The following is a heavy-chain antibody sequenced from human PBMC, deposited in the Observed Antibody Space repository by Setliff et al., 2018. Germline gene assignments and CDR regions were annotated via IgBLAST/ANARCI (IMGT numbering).Heavy chain of an antibody. J-gene: IGHJ4*02. Sequence: GASVKVSCKASGGTFSSYAISWVRQAPGQGLEWMGGIIPILGIANYAQKFQGRVTITADKSTSTAYMELSSLRSEDTAVYYCASHSPVGGGEYWGQGTLVTVSS. D-gene: IGHD3-16*01. CDR2: IIPILGIA. V-gene: IGHV1-69*10. CDR1: GGTFSSYA. CDR3: ASHSPVGGGEY.